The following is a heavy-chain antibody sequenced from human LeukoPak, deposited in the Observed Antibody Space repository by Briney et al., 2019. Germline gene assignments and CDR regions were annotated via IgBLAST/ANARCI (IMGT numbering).Heavy chain of an antibody. Sequence: PSETLSLTCAVYGGSFSGYYWSWIRQPPGKGLEWIGEINHSGSTNYNPSLKSRVTISVDTSKNQFSLKLSSVTAADTAVYYCARRAIAAAGIWFDPWGQGTLVTVSS. CDR1: GGSFSGYY. CDR2: INHSGST. CDR3: ARRAIAAAGIWFDP. V-gene: IGHV4-34*01. J-gene: IGHJ5*02. D-gene: IGHD6-13*01.